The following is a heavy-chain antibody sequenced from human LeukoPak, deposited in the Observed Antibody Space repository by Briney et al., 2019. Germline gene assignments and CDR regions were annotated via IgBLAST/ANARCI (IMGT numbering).Heavy chain of an antibody. D-gene: IGHD4-17*01. J-gene: IGHJ4*02. CDR1: GGTFSSYA. Sequence: SVKVSCKASGGTFSSYAISWVRQAPGQGLEWMGGIIPIFGTANYAQKFQGRVTITADKSTSTAYMELSSLRSEDTAVYYCASPSHDYGDYYFDYWGQGTLVTVSS. CDR2: IIPIFGTA. CDR3: ASPSHDYGDYYFDY. V-gene: IGHV1-69*06.